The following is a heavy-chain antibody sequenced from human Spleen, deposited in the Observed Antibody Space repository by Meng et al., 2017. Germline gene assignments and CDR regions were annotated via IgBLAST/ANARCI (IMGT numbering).Heavy chain of an antibody. CDR1: GGSISSSSNY. Sequence: QLQLQESGPGLVKPSETLSLTCTVSGGSISSSSNYWDWIRQPPGKRLEWIGSIYYSGATYYNPSLKSRVTMSVDTSKNQFSLRLSSVTAADTAVFYCARRVHDGRHYHYFDYWGQGALVTVSS. CDR3: ARRVHDGRHYHYFDY. V-gene: IGHV4-39*01. D-gene: IGHD3-16*01. CDR2: IYYSGAT. J-gene: IGHJ4*02.